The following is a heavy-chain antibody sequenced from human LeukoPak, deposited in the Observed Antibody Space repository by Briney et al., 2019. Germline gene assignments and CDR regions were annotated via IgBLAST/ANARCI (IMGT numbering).Heavy chain of an antibody. V-gene: IGHV3-30*18. D-gene: IGHD3-16*01. J-gene: IGHJ4*02. Sequence: PGRSLRLTCAASGFTFSDSGMHWVRQAPGKGLEWVAVISYDGSDKYYADSVKGRFTISRDNSKNTVYLQMNSLRAEDTAVYYCAKITGSITAVDSFDSWGQGTLVTVSS. CDR2: ISYDGSDK. CDR1: GFTFSDSG. CDR3: AKITGSITAVDSFDS.